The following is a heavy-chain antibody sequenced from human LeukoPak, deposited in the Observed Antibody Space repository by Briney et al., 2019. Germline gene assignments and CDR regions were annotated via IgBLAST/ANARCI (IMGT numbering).Heavy chain of an antibody. J-gene: IGHJ4*02. CDR3: ARGHGYVWGSYRLAPMDY. CDR2: IYYSGST. CDR1: GGSISSSSYY. Sequence: SETLSLTCTVSGGSISSSSYYWGWIRQPPGKGLEWIGSIYYSGSTYYNPSLKSRVTISVDTSKNQFSLKLSSVTAADTAVYYCARGHGYVWGSYRLAPMDYWGQGTLVTVSS. V-gene: IGHV4-39*07. D-gene: IGHD3-16*02.